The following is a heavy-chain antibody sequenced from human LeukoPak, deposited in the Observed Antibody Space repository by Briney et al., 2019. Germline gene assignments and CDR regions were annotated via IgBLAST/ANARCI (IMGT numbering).Heavy chain of an antibody. CDR3: ASPYYYDSGEFHY. CDR1: GFTFSSYG. Sequence: GGSLRLSCAASGFTFSSYGMHWVRQAPGKGVEWVAVISYDGSNKYYADSVKGRFTISRDNSKNTLYLQMNSLRAEDTAVYYCASPYYYDSGEFHYWGQGTLVTVSS. V-gene: IGHV3-30*03. CDR2: ISYDGSNK. D-gene: IGHD3-22*01. J-gene: IGHJ4*02.